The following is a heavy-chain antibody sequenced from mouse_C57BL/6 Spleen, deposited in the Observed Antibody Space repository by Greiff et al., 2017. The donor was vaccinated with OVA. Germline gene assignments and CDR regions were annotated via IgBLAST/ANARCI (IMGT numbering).Heavy chain of an antibody. CDR3: THTVVAPAY. CDR2: IRLKSDNYAT. D-gene: IGHD1-1*01. V-gene: IGHV6-3*01. CDR1: GFTFSNYW. Sequence: EVKVEESGGGLVQPGGSMKLSCVASGFTFSNYWMNWVRQSPEKGLEWVAQIRLKSDNYATHYAESVKGRFTISRDDSKSSVYLQMNNLRAEDTGIYYCTHTVVAPAYWGPGTLVTVSA. J-gene: IGHJ3*01.